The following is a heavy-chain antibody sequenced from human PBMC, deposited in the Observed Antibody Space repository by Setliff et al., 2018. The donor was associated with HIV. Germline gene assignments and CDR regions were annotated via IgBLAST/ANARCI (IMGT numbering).Heavy chain of an antibody. CDR3: AKPTPGLYPRSFDL. CDR1: GFTFNNYG. Sequence: GGSLRLSCVASGFTFNNYGMHWVRQAPGRGLEWVAVISYDGSNKYYADSVKGRFTVSRDDSKNTLFLQMNSLGAEDTAIYYCAKPTPGLYPRSFDLWGQGTMVTVSS. V-gene: IGHV3-30*18. CDR2: ISYDGSNK. J-gene: IGHJ3*01.